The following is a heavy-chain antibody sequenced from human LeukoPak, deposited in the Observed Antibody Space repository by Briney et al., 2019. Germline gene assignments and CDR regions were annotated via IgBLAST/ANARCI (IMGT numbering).Heavy chain of an antibody. CDR2: IYTSGST. V-gene: IGHV4-61*02. Sequence: SQTLSLTCTVSGGSISSGSYYWSWIRQPAGKGLEWIGRIYTSGSTNCNPSLKSRVTISVDTSKNQFSPKLSSVTAADTAVYYCARERLYGGNSRFDYWGQGTLVTVSS. CDR3: ARERLYGGNSRFDY. D-gene: IGHD4-23*01. J-gene: IGHJ4*02. CDR1: GGSISSGSYY.